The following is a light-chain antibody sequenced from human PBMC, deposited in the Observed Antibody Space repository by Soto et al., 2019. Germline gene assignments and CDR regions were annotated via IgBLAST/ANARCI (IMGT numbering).Light chain of an antibody. CDR2: WAS. CDR1: QSVLYSSNNQNY. V-gene: IGKV4-1*01. CDR3: QQYHSDPIT. J-gene: IGKJ5*01. Sequence: DILMTQTNDSLAVSLGERATINCKSSQSVLYSSNNQNYLAWFQQKPGQPPSLLISWASNRVSGVPDRFRGSGSETDFTLTISSLQAEDVAVYYCQQYHSDPITFGQGTRLEIK.